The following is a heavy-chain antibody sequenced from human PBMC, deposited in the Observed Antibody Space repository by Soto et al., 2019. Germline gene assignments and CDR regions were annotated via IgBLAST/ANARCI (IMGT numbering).Heavy chain of an antibody. V-gene: IGHV3-48*01. J-gene: IGHJ5*02. D-gene: IGHD3-10*01. CDR1: GFTFSSYS. CDR3: ARESTLLLLTNWLDP. Sequence: GGSLRLSCAASGFTFSSYSMNWVRQAPGKGLEWVSYISSSSSTIYYADSVKGRFTISRDNAKNSLYLQMNSLRAEDTAVYYCARESTLLLLTNWLDPWGQGTLVTVSS. CDR2: ISSSSSTI.